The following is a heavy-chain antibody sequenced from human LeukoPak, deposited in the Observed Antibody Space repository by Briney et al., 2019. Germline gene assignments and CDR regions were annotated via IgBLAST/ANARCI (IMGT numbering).Heavy chain of an antibody. Sequence: GGSLRLSCAASGFTFSSYAMSWVRQAPGKGLEWVLAISGSGTTYYADSVKGRFTISRDNSKNTVYLQMNSLRAEDTAVYNCAKNKYGDYGEYWGQGTLVTVSS. J-gene: IGHJ4*02. CDR2: ISGSGTT. D-gene: IGHD4-17*01. CDR3: AKNKYGDYGEY. CDR1: GFTFSSYA. V-gene: IGHV3-23*01.